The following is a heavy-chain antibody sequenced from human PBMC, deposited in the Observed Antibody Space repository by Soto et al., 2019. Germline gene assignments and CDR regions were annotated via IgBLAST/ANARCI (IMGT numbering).Heavy chain of an antibody. CDR2: INTYNGNT. V-gene: IGHV1-18*01. J-gene: IGHJ4*02. CDR1: GYPFTTYG. D-gene: IGHD3-16*01. Sequence: QVQLVQSGAEVKKPGASVKVSCKSSGYPFTTYGISWVRQAPGQGLEWMGWINTYNGNTNYAQKLQGRVTMTTDTSTSKAYIDLRSRSSDDTAAYSCAREGASGRGGLDYWGQGTLVTVSS. CDR3: AREGASGRGGLDY.